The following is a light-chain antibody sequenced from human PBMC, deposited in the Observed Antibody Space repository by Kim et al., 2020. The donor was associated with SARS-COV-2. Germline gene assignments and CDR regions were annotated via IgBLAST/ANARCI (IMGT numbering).Light chain of an antibody. CDR2: NND. CDR3: ASWDDSLNGIL. Sequence: QPVLTQPPSASGTPGQRVTISCSGTRSNVGSNTVSWYQQLPGAAPKLLIYNNDRRPSGVPDRFSGSKSGNSASLAISGLQSEDEADFYCASWDDSLNGILFGGGTKVTVL. J-gene: IGLJ3*02. V-gene: IGLV1-44*01. CDR1: RSNVGSNT.